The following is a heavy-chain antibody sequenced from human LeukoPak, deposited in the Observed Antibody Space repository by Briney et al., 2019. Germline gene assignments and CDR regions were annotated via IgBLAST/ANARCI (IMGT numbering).Heavy chain of an antibody. D-gene: IGHD1-26*01. J-gene: IGHJ3*02. Sequence: GGSLRVSCAASGFTVSSNYMSWVRQAPGKGLEWVSVIYSGGSTYYADSVKGRFTISRDNSKNTLYLQMNSLRAEDTAVYYCAREKELSLWDAFDIWGQGTMVTVSS. CDR3: AREKELSLWDAFDI. V-gene: IGHV3-66*01. CDR1: GFTVSSNY. CDR2: IYSGGST.